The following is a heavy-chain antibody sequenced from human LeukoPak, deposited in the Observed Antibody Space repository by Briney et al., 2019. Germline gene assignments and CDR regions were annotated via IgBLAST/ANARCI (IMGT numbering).Heavy chain of an antibody. V-gene: IGHV3-74*01. J-gene: IGHJ4*02. D-gene: IGHD1-26*01. CDR2: INSDGSST. Sequence: PGGSLRLSCAASGFTSSSYWMHWVRQAPGKGLVWVSRINSDGSSTSYADSVKGRFTISRDNAKNTLYLQMNSLRAEDTAVYYCVCSGSYFGVYWGQGTLVTVSS. CDR3: VCSGSYFGVY. CDR1: GFTSSSYW.